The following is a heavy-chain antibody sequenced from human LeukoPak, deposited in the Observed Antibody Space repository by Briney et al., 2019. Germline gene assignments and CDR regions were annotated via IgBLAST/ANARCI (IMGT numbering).Heavy chain of an antibody. D-gene: IGHD1-26*01. V-gene: IGHV3-15*07. CDR1: GFTFSNAW. Sequence: GGSLRLSCAASGFTFSNAWMNWVRQAPGKGLEWVGRIKNKTDGGTTDYAAPVKGRFTISRDDSKNTLYLQMNSLRAEDTAVYYYAIETLRELPGRWGQGTLVTVSS. CDR2: IKNKTDGGTT. J-gene: IGHJ4*02. CDR3: AIETLRELPGR.